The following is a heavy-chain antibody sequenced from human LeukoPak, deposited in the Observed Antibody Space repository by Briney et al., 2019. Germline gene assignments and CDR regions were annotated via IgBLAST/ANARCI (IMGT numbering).Heavy chain of an antibody. CDR3: AREGPPFYGITY. CDR2: IYYSGST. J-gene: IGHJ4*02. Sequence: SETLSLTCTVSGGSISSYYWSWIRQPPGKGQEWIGYIYYSGSTNYNPSLKSRVTISVDTSKNQFSLKLSSVTAADTAVYYCAREGPPFYGITYWGQGTLVTVSS. D-gene: IGHD2/OR15-2a*01. CDR1: GGSISSYY. V-gene: IGHV4-59*01.